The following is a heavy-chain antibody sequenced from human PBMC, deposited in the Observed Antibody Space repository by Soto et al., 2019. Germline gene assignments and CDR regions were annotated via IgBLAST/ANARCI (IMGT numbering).Heavy chain of an antibody. D-gene: IGHD2-2*01. CDR3: TRVRLFPTIPKPGMDV. J-gene: IGHJ6*02. CDR2: IRNKANFYAT. Sequence: PGGSMTLSCAASGFTFSDHYMDWVRQAPGKDLEWVGRIRNKANFYATEYAASVKGRFSISRDDSKNSLYLQMNRLKIEDTAIYYCTRVRLFPTIPKPGMDVWGQGTTVTVSS. V-gene: IGHV3-72*01. CDR1: GFTFSDHY.